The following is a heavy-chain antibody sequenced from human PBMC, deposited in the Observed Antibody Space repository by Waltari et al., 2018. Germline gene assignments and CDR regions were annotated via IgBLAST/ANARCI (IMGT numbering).Heavy chain of an antibody. J-gene: IGHJ4*02. V-gene: IGHV3-74*01. CDR3: AREDYDIWSGYGDY. CDR2: SKGDGSRP. D-gene: IGHD3-3*01. CDR1: GFSFSDYW. Sequence: EVRLVESGGGLVQPGGSLTVSCAASGFSFSDYWMHWIRQAPGQGLVWVSRSKGDGSRPEYADSVKGRFTISRDNAKNTVYLQMNSLRVDDTAVYYCAREDYDIWSGYGDYWGQGTLVSVSS.